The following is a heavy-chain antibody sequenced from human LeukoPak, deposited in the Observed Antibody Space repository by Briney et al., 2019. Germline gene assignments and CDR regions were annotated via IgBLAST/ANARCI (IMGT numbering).Heavy chain of an antibody. CDR3: ASFSDYGGNFFDY. Sequence: SETLSLTCTVSGGSISRYYWSWIRQPPGKRLEWIGYVYYTERTDYNPSLKSRVTISIDTSKNQFSLKLISVTAADTAVYYCASFSDYGGNFFDYWGQGTLVTVSS. CDR1: GGSISRYY. V-gene: IGHV4-59*08. J-gene: IGHJ4*02. D-gene: IGHD4-23*01. CDR2: VYYTERT.